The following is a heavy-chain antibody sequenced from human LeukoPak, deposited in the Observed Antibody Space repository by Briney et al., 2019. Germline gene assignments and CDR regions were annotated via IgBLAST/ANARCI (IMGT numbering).Heavy chain of an antibody. V-gene: IGHV3-48*01. CDR1: EFTFGTYS. D-gene: IGHD2-2*01. J-gene: IGHJ5*02. CDR3: ARVVENA. CDR2: ISGRSTI. Sequence: GGSLRLSCVASEFTFGTYSMNWVRQAPGKGLEWVSYISGRSTIYYADSVKGRFTISRDNVKNSLYLQMNSLRAEDTAVYYCARVVENAWGPGTLVTVSS.